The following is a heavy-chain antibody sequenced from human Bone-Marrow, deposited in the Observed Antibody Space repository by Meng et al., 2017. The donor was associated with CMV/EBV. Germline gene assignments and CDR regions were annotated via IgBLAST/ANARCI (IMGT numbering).Heavy chain of an antibody. CDR3: ARHSSSWWRFDP. D-gene: IGHD6-13*01. J-gene: IGHJ5*02. V-gene: IGHV4-39*01. CDR2: IYYSGST. CDR1: GRSISSSSYY. Sequence: TVSGRSISSSSYYWGWIRQPPGKGLEWIGGIYYSGSTYYNPSLKSRVTISVDTSKNQFSLKLSSVTAADIAVYYCARHSSSWWRFDPWGQGTLVTVSS.